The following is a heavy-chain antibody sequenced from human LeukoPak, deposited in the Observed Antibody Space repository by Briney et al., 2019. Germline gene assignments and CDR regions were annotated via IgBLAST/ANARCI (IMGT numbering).Heavy chain of an antibody. D-gene: IGHD3-22*01. CDR3: ARGGYGEYYYDSSGYYLFDY. J-gene: IGHJ4*02. CDR2: IYYSGST. CDR1: GGSVSSGSYY. V-gene: IGHV4-61*01. Sequence: KPSETLSLTCTVSGGSVSSGSYYWSWIRQPPGEGLEWIGHIYYSGSTNYNPSLKSRVTISVDTSKNQFSLKLSSVTAADTAVYYCARGGYGEYYYDSSGYYLFDYWGQGTLVTVSS.